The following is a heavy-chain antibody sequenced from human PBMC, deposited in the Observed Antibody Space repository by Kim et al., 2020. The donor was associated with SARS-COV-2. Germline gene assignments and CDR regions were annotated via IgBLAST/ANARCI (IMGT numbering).Heavy chain of an antibody. V-gene: IGHV3-48*03. D-gene: IGHD5-18*01. Sequence: GGSLRLSCAASGFTFSSYEMNWVRQAPGKGLEWVSYISSSGSTIYYADSVKGRFTISRDNAKNSLYLQMNSLRAEDTAVYYCAREDTARKVGYYYYYGMDVWGQGTTVTVSS. J-gene: IGHJ6*02. CDR1: GFTFSSYE. CDR2: ISSSGSTI. CDR3: AREDTARKVGYYYYYGMDV.